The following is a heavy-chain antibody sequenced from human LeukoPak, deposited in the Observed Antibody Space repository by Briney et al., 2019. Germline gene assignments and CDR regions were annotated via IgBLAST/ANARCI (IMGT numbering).Heavy chain of an antibody. J-gene: IGHJ5*02. CDR2: ISGSGGTT. V-gene: IGHV3-23*01. Sequence: QPGGSLRLSCAASEFSFSSYAMSWVRPAAGKGLEWVSAISGSGGTTYYADSVKGRFTISRDNSKSTLYVQMNSLRAEDTVVYYCAIVVAARQGTIDPWGQRTLVTIPS. D-gene: IGHD6-6*01. CDR1: EFSFSSYA. CDR3: AIVVAARQGTIDP.